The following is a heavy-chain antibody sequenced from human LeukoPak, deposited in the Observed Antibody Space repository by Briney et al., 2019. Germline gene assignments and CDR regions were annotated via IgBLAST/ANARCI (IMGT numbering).Heavy chain of an antibody. J-gene: IGHJ4*02. D-gene: IGHD5-18*01. Sequence: SETLSLTCTVSGGSISSGSYYWSWIRQPPGRGLEGIGYIYYSGSTNYNPSLKSRVTISVDTSKNQFSLKLSSVTAADTAVYYCARGRGYSYVPHSHFDYWGQGTLVTVSS. CDR1: GGSISSGSYY. CDR2: IYYSGST. CDR3: ARGRGYSYVPHSHFDY. V-gene: IGHV4-61*01.